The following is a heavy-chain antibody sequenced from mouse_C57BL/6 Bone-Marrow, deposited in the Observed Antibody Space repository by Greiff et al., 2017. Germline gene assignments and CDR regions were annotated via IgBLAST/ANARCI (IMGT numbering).Heavy chain of an antibody. V-gene: IGHV1-81*01. CDR1: GYTFTSYG. CDR2: IYPRRGNT. Sequence: QVQLQQSGAELARPGASVKLSCKASGYTFTSYGISWVKQRTGQGLEWIGEIYPRRGNTYYNEKFKGKATLTADKSSSTAYMELRSLTSEDSAVYFCASPLYGSSPAWFAYWGQGTLVTVSA. J-gene: IGHJ3*01. CDR3: ASPLYGSSPAWFAY. D-gene: IGHD1-1*01.